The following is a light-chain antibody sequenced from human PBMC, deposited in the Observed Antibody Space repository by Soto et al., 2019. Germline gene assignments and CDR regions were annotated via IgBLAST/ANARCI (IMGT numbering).Light chain of an antibody. V-gene: IGLV1-40*01. Sequence: QSVLTQPPSVSGAPGQRVTISCTGTNFNIGAGYDVHWYQRLPGTAPKLLMYANRNRPSGVPDRFSGSKSGTSVSLAITGLQAEDEADYYCQSYDTSLRGWVFGGGTKLTVL. CDR3: QSYDTSLRGWV. CDR1: NFNIGAGYD. J-gene: IGLJ3*02. CDR2: ANR.